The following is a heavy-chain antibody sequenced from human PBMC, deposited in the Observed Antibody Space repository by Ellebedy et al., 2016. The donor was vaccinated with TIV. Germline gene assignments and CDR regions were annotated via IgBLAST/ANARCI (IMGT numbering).Heavy chain of an antibody. J-gene: IGHJ3*02. CDR2: IVVGSGNT. CDR1: GFTFTSSA. Sequence: SVKVSXXASGFTFTSSAMQWVRQARGQRLEWIGWIVVGSGNTNYAQKFQERVTITRDMSTSTAYMELSSLRSEDTAVYYCAAGHRIWFEDWDAFDIWGQGTMVTVSS. CDR3: AAGHRIWFEDWDAFDI. V-gene: IGHV1-58*02. D-gene: IGHD3-10*01.